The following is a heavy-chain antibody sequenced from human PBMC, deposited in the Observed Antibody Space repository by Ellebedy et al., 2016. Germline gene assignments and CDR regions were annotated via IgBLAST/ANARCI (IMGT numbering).Heavy chain of an antibody. V-gene: IGHV3-23*01. Sequence: GESLKISCAASGFTFSSYAMSWVRQAPGQGLEWASDIRGSGGITYYADSVKGRFTISRDNYKNTLYRQMNSLRAEDTAVYYCERVLTVLAVVDFWNLMAFDIWGQGTMVTVSS. CDR1: GFTFSSYA. D-gene: IGHD3-3*01. CDR3: ERVLTVLAVVDFWNLMAFDI. J-gene: IGHJ3*02. CDR2: IRGSGGIT.